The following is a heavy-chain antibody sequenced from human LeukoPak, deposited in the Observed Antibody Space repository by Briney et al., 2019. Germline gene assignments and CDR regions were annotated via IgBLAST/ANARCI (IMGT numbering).Heavy chain of an antibody. J-gene: IGHJ1*01. CDR1: GFIFSHYG. CDR2: IWRDASNR. CDR3: ARDAQRGFDYSNSLEY. D-gene: IGHD4-11*01. V-gene: IGHV3-33*01. Sequence: GGSLTLSCLASGFIFSHYGMHWVRQAPGKGLEWVAVIWRDASNRFYASSVEGRFTISRDNPQNTVFLQMNPLSAEDTAMYHCARDAQRGFDYSNSLEYWGHGTLVTVSS.